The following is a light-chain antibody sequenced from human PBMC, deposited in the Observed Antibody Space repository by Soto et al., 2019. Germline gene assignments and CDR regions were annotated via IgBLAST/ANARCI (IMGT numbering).Light chain of an antibody. CDR1: QGITIW. CDR2: AAS. J-gene: IGKJ1*01. CDR3: QQANTFPWT. Sequence: DIQKTQSPSSVSASVGDRVTITCRASQGITIWLAWYQQKPGKAPKLLIYAASTLQSGVSSRFTGTGSGTEFTLTISNLQPEDFATYYCQQANTFPWTFGQGTKVEIK. V-gene: IGKV1-12*01.